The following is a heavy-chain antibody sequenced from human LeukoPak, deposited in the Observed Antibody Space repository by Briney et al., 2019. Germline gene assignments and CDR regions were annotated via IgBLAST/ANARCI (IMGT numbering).Heavy chain of an antibody. D-gene: IGHD1-26*01. CDR1: GYTFTGYY. J-gene: IGHJ4*02. V-gene: IGHV1-18*04. Sequence: ASVKVSCKASGYTFTGYYMHWVRQAPGQGLEWMGWISAYNGNTNYAQKLQGRVTMTTDTSTSTAYMELRSLRSDDTAVYYWAGGGGELRGRIGFDYWGQGTLVTVSS. CDR3: AGGGGELRGRIGFDY. CDR2: ISAYNGNT.